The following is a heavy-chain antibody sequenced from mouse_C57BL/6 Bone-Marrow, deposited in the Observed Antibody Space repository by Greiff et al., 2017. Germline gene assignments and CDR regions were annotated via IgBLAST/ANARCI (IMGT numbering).Heavy chain of an antibody. D-gene: IGHD2-3*01. Sequence: QVQLQQSGPELVKPGASVKISCKASGYTFTDYYINWVKQRPGQGLGWIGWIYPGSGNTKYNEKFKGKATWTVDPSSSTAYMQLSSLTSEDSAVYFCARWLLLDWYFDVWGTGTTVTVSS. CDR1: GYTFTDYY. V-gene: IGHV1-84*01. CDR3: ARWLLLDWYFDV. J-gene: IGHJ1*03. CDR2: IYPGSGNT.